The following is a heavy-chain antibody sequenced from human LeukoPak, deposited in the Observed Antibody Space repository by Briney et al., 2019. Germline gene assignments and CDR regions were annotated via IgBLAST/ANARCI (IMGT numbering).Heavy chain of an antibody. J-gene: IGHJ4*02. CDR2: IYYSGST. Sequence: PSETLSLTCTVSGGSISSYYWSWIRQPPGKGLEWIGYIYYSGSTNYNPSLKSRVTISVDTSKNQSSLKLSSVTAADTAVYYCARAKRPPTYYYDYWGQGTLVTVSS. D-gene: IGHD6-6*01. V-gene: IGHV4-59*01. CDR3: ARAKRPPTYYYDY. CDR1: GGSISSYY.